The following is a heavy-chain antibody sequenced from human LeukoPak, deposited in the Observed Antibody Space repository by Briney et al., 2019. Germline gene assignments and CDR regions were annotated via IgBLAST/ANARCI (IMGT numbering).Heavy chain of an antibody. CDR2: TYYRSKLYN. D-gene: IGHD6-13*01. Sequence: SQTLSLTCALSGDSVSSNSATWHWIRQSPSRGLEWLGRTYYRSKLYNDYALSVKSRITINPDTSKNQFSLQLNSVTPEDTAVYYCARGDSSSWYFLGAFDIWGQGTMVTVSS. CDR1: GDSVSSNSAT. V-gene: IGHV6-1*01. J-gene: IGHJ3*02. CDR3: ARGDSSSWYFLGAFDI.